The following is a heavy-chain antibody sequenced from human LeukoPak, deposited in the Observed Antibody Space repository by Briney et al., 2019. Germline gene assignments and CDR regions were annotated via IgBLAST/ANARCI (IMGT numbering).Heavy chain of an antibody. CDR1: GFTFSSYG. CDR3: AKDGYSSSGTPFDY. V-gene: IGHV3-30*02. Sequence: GGSLRLSCAASGFTFSSYGMHWVRQAPGKGLEWVAFIRYDGSNKYYADSVKGRFTISRDNSKNTLYLQMNSLRAEDTAVYYCAKDGYSSSGTPFDYWGQGTLVTVSS. CDR2: IRYDGSNK. J-gene: IGHJ4*02. D-gene: IGHD6-13*01.